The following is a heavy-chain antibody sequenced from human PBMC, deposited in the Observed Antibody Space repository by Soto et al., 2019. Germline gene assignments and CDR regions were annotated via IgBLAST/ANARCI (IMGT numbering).Heavy chain of an antibody. Sequence: EVEVVESGGGLVQPGGSLRLSCVASGFTFSDHYMDWVRQAPGKGLEWVGRTRKKAYSYTTEYAASVKGRFTISRDDAKNPVYLQMNSLKTEDTAVYYCARVSSSGWYGDFDYWGQGTLVTVSS. CDR3: ARVSSSGWYGDFDY. D-gene: IGHD6-19*01. CDR2: TRKKAYSYTT. V-gene: IGHV3-72*01. CDR1: GFTFSDHY. J-gene: IGHJ4*02.